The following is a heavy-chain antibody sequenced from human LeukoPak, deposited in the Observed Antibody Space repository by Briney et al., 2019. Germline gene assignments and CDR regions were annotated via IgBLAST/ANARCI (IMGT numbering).Heavy chain of an antibody. J-gene: IGHJ3*02. Sequence: PGGSLRLSCAASGFTFSDYYMSWIRQAPGKGLEWVSYISSSGSTIYYADSVKGRFTISRDNAKNSLYLQMNSLRAEDTAVYYCARERVRGYYYDSSGYDGAFDIWGQGTMVTVSS. CDR2: ISSSGSTI. CDR1: GFTFSDYY. D-gene: IGHD3-22*01. V-gene: IGHV3-11*04. CDR3: ARERVRGYYYDSSGYDGAFDI.